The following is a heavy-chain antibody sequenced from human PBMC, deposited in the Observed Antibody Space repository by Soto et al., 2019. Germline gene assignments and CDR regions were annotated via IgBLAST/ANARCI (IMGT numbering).Heavy chain of an antibody. CDR2: INAGNGNT. J-gene: IGHJ4*02. CDR1: GYTFTSYA. V-gene: IGHV1-3*05. CDR3: AMSIVVVPALDY. D-gene: IGHD2-21*02. Sequence: QVQLVQSGAEEKKPGASVKVSCKASGYTFTSYAMHWVRQAPGQRLEWMGWINAGNGNTKYSQKFQGRVTITRDTSASRAYMELSSLRSEDTAVYYCAMSIVVVPALDYWGQGTLVTVSS.